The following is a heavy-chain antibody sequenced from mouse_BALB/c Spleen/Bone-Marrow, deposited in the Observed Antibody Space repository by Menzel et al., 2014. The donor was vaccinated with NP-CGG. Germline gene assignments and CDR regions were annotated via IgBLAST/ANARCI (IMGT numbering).Heavy chain of an antibody. Sequence: EVMLVESGGGLVQPGGSLKLSCAASGFTFSSYTMSWVRQTPEKRLEWVAYISNGGGSTCYPDTVKGRFTISRDNAKNTLYLQMSSLKSEDTAMYYCARPLYYDYDGFAYWGQGTLVTVSA. CDR1: GFTFSSYT. J-gene: IGHJ3*01. V-gene: IGHV5-12-2*01. CDR3: ARPLYYDYDGFAY. D-gene: IGHD2-4*01. CDR2: ISNGGGST.